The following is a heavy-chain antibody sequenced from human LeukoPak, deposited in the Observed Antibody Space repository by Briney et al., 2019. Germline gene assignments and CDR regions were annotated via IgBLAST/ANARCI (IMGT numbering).Heavy chain of an antibody. J-gene: IGHJ4*02. CDR2: IYYSGST. Sequence: SETLSLTCTVSGGSISSYYWSWIRQPPGRGLEWIGYIYYSGSTNYNPSLKSRVTISVDTSKNQFSLKLSSVTAADTAVYYCARRIAADYYFDYWGQGTLVTVPS. V-gene: IGHV4-59*01. D-gene: IGHD6-13*01. CDR3: ARRIAADYYFDY. CDR1: GGSISSYY.